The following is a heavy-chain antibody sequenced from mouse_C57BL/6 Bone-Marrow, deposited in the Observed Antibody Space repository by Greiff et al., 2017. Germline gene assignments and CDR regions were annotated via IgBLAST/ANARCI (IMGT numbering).Heavy chain of an antibody. V-gene: IGHV1-52*01. CDR1: GYTFTSYW. D-gene: IGHD2-2*01. Sequence: QVQLQQPGAELVRPGSSVKLSCKASGYTFTSYWMHWVKQRPIQGLEWIGNIDPSDSETHYNQKFKDKATLTVDKSSSTAYMQLSSLTSEDSAVDYGARRVGYGGFAYGGQGTLGTVSA. J-gene: IGHJ3*01. CDR2: IDPSDSET. CDR3: ARRVGYGGFAY.